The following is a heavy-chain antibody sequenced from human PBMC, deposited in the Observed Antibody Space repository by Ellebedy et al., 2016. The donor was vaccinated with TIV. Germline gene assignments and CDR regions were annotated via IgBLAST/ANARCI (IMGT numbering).Heavy chain of an antibody. CDR1: GFTFSNYG. CDR3: AKDPRQRYVVRGTSYYFDF. D-gene: IGHD1-14*01. Sequence: GESLKISCAASGFTFSNYGMHWVRQAPGKGLEWVSFIQYHGTDTYFADSVKGRFTISRDNSKNKLYLHMNSLRAVDTAVYYCAKDPRQRYVVRGTSYYFDFWGQGTLVTVSS. CDR2: IQYHGTDT. V-gene: IGHV3-30*02. J-gene: IGHJ4*02.